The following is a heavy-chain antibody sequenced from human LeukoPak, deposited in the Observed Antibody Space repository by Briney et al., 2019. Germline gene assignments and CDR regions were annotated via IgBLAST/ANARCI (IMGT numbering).Heavy chain of an antibody. D-gene: IGHD4-17*01. J-gene: IGHJ4*02. CDR3: ARSPDYGEPFDY. CDR1: GGSISSYY. Sequence: PSETLSLTCTVSGGSISSYYWSWIRQPPGKGLEWIGYIYYSGSTNYNPSLKSRDTISVDTSKNQFSLKLSSVTAADTAVYYCARSPDYGEPFDYWGQGTLVTVSS. CDR2: IYYSGST. V-gene: IGHV4-59*01.